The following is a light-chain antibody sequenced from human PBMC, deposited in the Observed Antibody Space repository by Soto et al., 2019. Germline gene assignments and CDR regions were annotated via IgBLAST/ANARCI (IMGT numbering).Light chain of an antibody. CDR3: HQSFSTPRT. CDR1: QTISTY. J-gene: IGKJ1*01. V-gene: IGKV1-39*01. Sequence: DIQMAQSPSTLTASVGDSVTITCRASQTISTYLNWYQQKPGKAPKLLIYGASSLQSGVPSRFSGSGSGTDFTLTISSLQPEDFGTYYCHQSFSTPRTFAQGTKVDIK. CDR2: GAS.